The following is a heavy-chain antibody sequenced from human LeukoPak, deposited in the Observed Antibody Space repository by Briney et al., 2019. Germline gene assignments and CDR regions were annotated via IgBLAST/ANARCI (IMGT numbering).Heavy chain of an antibody. CDR3: TRDSPFSTWWGDFDI. CDR1: GFTFSSYW. J-gene: IGHJ3*02. V-gene: IGHV3-7*01. CDR2: IKQDGSEI. D-gene: IGHD2/OR15-2a*01. Sequence: GGSLRLSCAASGFTFSSYWMSWVRQAPGKVLEWVANIKQDGSEIYYVDSVRGRFTISRDNAQNSLYLQLNSLRAEDTAVYYCTRDSPFSTWWGDFDIWGQGTLVTVSS.